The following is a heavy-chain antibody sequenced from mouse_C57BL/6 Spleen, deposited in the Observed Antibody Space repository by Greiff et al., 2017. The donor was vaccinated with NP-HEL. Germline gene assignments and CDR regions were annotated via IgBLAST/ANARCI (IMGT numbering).Heavy chain of an antibody. Sequence: VQLEESGPELVKPGASVKISCKASGYAFSRSWMNWVKQRPGKGLEWIGRIYPGDGDTNYNGKFKGKATLTADKSSSTAYMQLSSLTSEDYAVXFCARDDGECVWFDYWGQGTLLTVSA. CDR2: IYPGDGDT. J-gene: IGHJ3*01. D-gene: IGHD2-3*01. CDR3: ARDDGECVWFDY. CDR1: GYAFSRSW. V-gene: IGHV1-82*01.